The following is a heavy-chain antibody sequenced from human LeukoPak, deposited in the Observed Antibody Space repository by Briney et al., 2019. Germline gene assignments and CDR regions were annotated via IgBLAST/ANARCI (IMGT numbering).Heavy chain of an antibody. Sequence: SETLSLSCTVSGGSISSYCWNWIRQSPGKGLEWIGYISYSGSTNYNPSLKSRVTISLDTSKNQFSLKVRSVTAADTAVYYCARGFDSKSTYFDYWGQGTLVTVSS. J-gene: IGHJ4*02. CDR2: ISYSGST. CDR3: ARGFDSKSTYFDY. D-gene: IGHD5-12*01. V-gene: IGHV4-59*01. CDR1: GGSISSYC.